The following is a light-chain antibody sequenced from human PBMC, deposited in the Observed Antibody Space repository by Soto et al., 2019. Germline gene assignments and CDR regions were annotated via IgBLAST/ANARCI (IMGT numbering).Light chain of an antibody. Sequence: EIVLTQYPATLSLSPGERATLSCRASQSVGRYLAWYQQRPGQAPRLLISDASNRATGIPAKFSGSGSGTDFTLTINSLEPEDFAVYYCQQRSYWPYTFGQGTKLEIK. CDR2: DAS. V-gene: IGKV3-11*01. CDR3: QQRSYWPYT. CDR1: QSVGRY. J-gene: IGKJ2*01.